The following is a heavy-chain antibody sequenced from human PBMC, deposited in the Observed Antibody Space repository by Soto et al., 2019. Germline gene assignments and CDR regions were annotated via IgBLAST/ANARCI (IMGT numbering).Heavy chain of an antibody. CDR1: GGSFSGYY. V-gene: IGHV4-34*06. CDR2: INHSGST. Sequence: PSETLSLTCAVYGGSFSGYYWSWIRQPPGKGLEWIGEINHSGSTNYNPSLKSRVTISVDTYKNQFSLKLGSVTAADTAVYYCAGMPYTSGLRFDPWAPGTLVTVSS. D-gene: IGHD6-19*01. J-gene: IGHJ5*02. CDR3: AGMPYTSGLRFDP.